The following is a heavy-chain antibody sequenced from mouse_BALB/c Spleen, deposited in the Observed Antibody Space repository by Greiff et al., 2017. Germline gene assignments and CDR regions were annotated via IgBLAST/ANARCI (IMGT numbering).Heavy chain of an antibody. V-gene: IGHV3-8*02. Sequence: EVQLQESGPSLVKPSQTLSLTCSVTGDSITSGYWNWIRKFPGNKLEYMGYISYSGSTYYNPSLKSRISITRDTSKNQYYLQLNSVTTEDTATYYCARSPYGNYGDYAMDYWGQGTSVTVSS. J-gene: IGHJ4*01. D-gene: IGHD2-1*01. CDR1: GDSITSGY. CDR2: ISYSGST. CDR3: ARSPYGNYGDYAMDY.